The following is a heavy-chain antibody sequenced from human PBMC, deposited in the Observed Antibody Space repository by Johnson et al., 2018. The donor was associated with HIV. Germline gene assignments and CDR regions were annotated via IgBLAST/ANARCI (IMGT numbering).Heavy chain of an antibody. V-gene: IGHV3-30*04. CDR1: GFIFRSYA. Sequence: QVQLVESGGGLVQPGGSLRLSCAASGFIFRSYAMHWVRQAPGKGLEWVAVISYDGSNKYNADSVKGRFTISRDNSKNTLYLQMNSLRAEDTALYYCARERADNWNDWGWDAFDSWGQGTMVTV. CDR2: ISYDGSNK. D-gene: IGHD1-20*01. J-gene: IGHJ3*02. CDR3: ARERADNWNDWGWDAFDS.